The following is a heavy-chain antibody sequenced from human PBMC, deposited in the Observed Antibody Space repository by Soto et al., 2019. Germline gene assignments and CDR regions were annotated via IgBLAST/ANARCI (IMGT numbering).Heavy chain of an antibody. Sequence: AASVRVSCKASGYTFITYDINWVLQAPGQGLEWMGWISAYNGNTNYAQKLQGRVTMTTDTSTSTAYMERRRLRSDDTAVYYCARDREMASHAEGAFDIWGQGTMVTVSS. V-gene: IGHV1-18*01. CDR2: ISAYNGNT. CDR3: ARDREMASHAEGAFDI. D-gene: IGHD5-12*01. CDR1: GYTFITYD. J-gene: IGHJ3*02.